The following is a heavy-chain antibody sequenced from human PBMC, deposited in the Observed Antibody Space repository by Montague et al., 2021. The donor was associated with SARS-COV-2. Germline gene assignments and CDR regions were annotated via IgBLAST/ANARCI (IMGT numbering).Heavy chain of an antibody. CDR2: ISSSSSTI. D-gene: IGHD3-10*01. Sequence: SLRLSCSASGFTFSSYSMNWVRQIPGKGLEWVSYISSSSSTIYYXDSVKGRFTISRDNAKNSLYLQMNSLRDEDTAVYYCARDQVLWFGEHVVWGQGTLVTVSS. CDR3: ARDQVLWFGEHVV. J-gene: IGHJ4*02. V-gene: IGHV3-48*02. CDR1: GFTFSSYS.